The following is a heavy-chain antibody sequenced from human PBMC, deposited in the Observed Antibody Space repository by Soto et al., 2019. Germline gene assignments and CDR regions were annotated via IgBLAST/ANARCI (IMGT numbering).Heavy chain of an antibody. V-gene: IGHV3-23*01. D-gene: IGHD6-19*01. CDR2: ISDSGSNT. CDR3: AKPGYLEQWLIRGYFDY. CDR1: GFTFSSYA. J-gene: IGHJ4*02. Sequence: GGSLRLSCAASGFTFSSYAMSWARQAPGKGLEWVSGISDSGSNTYYAGSVKGRFTISRDNSKNTVYLHMNSLRVEDTAVYYCAKPGYLEQWLIRGYFDYWGQGALVTVSS.